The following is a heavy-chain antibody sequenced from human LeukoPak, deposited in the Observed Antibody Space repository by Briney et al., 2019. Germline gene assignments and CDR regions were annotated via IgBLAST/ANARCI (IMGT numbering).Heavy chain of an antibody. CDR2: TYYRSKWYN. J-gene: IGHJ4*02. Sequence: SQTLSLTCDISGDSVSSNSAAWNWIRQSPSRGLEWLGRTYYRSKWYNDYAVSVKSRMTINADTSKNQFSLQLDSVTPEDTAVYYCAKGRWALFDCWSQGTLVTVSS. CDR3: AKGRWALFDC. CDR1: GDSVSSNSAA. D-gene: IGHD3-10*01. V-gene: IGHV6-1*01.